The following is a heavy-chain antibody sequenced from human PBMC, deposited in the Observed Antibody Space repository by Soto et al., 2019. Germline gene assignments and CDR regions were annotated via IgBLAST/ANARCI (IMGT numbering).Heavy chain of an antibody. CDR3: ARYRSLDP. CDR1: GFILGNFW. D-gene: IGHD3-16*02. CDR2: IKEDGSEK. Sequence: ESGGGLVQPGGSLRLSCADLGFILGNFWMSWVRQAPGMGLQWVASIKEDGSEKYYVDPVKGRFTISRENAKNSLYLQMNSLRAEDTAVYYCARYRSLDPWGQGILVTVSS. V-gene: IGHV3-7*03. J-gene: IGHJ5*02.